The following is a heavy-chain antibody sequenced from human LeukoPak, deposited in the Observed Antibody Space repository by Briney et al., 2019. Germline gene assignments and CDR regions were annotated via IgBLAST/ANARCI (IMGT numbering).Heavy chain of an antibody. CDR2: LYSSGTT. CDR3: ARVKWELLAGPFEY. J-gene: IGHJ4*02. V-gene: IGHV4-61*02. D-gene: IGHD1-26*01. CDR1: GDSISSGSYY. Sequence: KPSETLSLTCTVSGDSISSGSYYWSWIRQPAGKGLEWIGRLYSSGTTNYNPSLKSRVSMSVDTSKNQFSLMLSSVTAADTAVYYCARVKWELLAGPFEYWGQGTLVTVSS.